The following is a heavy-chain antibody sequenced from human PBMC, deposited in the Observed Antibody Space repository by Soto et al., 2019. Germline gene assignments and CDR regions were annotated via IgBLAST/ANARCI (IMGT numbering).Heavy chain of an antibody. Sequence: QVQLQESGPGLVEPSGTLSLTCGVSGGTIRSPDWWTWVRQPPGKGMEWIGEIFQSGSTNYTPSLENRVTLSVDKSKNQFSLTLTSVTAADTAVYFCARGRGRYSSGWSWFDPWGQGILVTVSS. V-gene: IGHV4-4*02. CDR1: GGTIRSPDW. D-gene: IGHD6-19*01. J-gene: IGHJ5*02. CDR2: IFQSGST. CDR3: ARGRGRYSSGWSWFDP.